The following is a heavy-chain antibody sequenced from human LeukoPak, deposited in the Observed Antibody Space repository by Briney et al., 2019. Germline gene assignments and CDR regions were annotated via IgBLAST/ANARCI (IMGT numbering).Heavy chain of an antibody. CDR2: IIPILGIA. D-gene: IGHD6-13*01. J-gene: IGHJ5*02. V-gene: IGHV1-69*04. CDR3: ARGDSSSWYARGYNWFDP. CDR1: GGTFSSYA. Sequence: ASVKVSCKASGGTFSSYAISWVRQAPGQGLEWMGRIIPILGIANYAQKFQGRVTMTRDTSTSTVYMELSSLRSEDTAVYYCARGDSSSWYARGYNWFDPWGQGTLVTVSS.